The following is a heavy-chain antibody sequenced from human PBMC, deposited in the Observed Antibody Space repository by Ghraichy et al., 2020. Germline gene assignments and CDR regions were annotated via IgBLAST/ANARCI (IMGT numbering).Heavy chain of an antibody. CDR3: ARPGDYLNRDAFDI. J-gene: IGHJ3*02. D-gene: IGHD4-17*01. Sequence: SETLSLTCTVSGGSIRSYYWSWIRQPPGKGLEWIGYIYYSGSTNYNPSLKSRVTISVDTSKNQFSLKLSSVTAADTAVYYCARPGDYLNRDAFDIWGQGTMVTVSS. CDR2: IYYSGST. CDR1: GGSIRSYY. V-gene: IGHV4-59*08.